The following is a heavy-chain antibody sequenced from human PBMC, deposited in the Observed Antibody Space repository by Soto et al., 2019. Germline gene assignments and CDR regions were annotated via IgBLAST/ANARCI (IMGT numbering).Heavy chain of an antibody. V-gene: IGHV3-23*01. D-gene: IGHD1-26*01. CDR2: ISGSGFKK. Sequence: GGSLRLSCAASGFIFYNFGMSWVRQAPGKGLEWISSISGSGFKKYYADSVKGRFTISRDNSKSTVYLELNNLSAEDTAVYHCAKNQGVELVPLATVDWFDPWGQGSVVTVSS. CDR3: AKNQGVELVPLATVDWFDP. CDR1: GFIFYNFG. J-gene: IGHJ5*02.